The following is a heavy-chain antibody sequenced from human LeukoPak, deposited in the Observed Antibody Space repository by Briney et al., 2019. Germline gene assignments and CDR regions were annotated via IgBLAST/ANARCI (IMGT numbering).Heavy chain of an antibody. CDR3: ATSVVPAANLRAFDI. V-gene: IGHV3-21*01. J-gene: IGHJ3*02. D-gene: IGHD2-2*01. Sequence: SGGSLRLSCAASGFTFSSYSMNWVRQAPGKGLEGVSSISSSSSYIYYVDSVKGRFTISRDNAKNSLYLQMNSLSAEDTAVYYCATSVVPAANLRAFDIWGQGTMVTVSS. CDR2: ISSSSSYI. CDR1: GFTFSSYS.